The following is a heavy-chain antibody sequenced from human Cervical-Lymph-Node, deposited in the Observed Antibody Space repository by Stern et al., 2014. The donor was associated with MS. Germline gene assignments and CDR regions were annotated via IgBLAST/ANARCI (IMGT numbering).Heavy chain of an antibody. V-gene: IGHV1-69*01. CDR1: GGTFSSYA. J-gene: IGHJ5*02. D-gene: IGHD2-15*01. Sequence: VQLVESGAEVKKPGSSVKVSCKASGGTFSSYAINWVRQAPGQGLEWMGGIIPIFGTANYAQKFQGRVTITADESTSAAYMELCSLRSEDTAVYYCARSEGLVVVADNWFDPWGQGTLVTVSS. CDR2: IIPIFGTA. CDR3: ARSEGLVVVADNWFDP.